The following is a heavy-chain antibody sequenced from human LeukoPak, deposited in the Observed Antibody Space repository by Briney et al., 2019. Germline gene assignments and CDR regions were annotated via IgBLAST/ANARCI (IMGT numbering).Heavy chain of an antibody. CDR1: GYSFTSYW. CDR3: ARLPSSAWYYFDY. CDR2: IYPSDSDT. V-gene: IGHV5-51*01. D-gene: IGHD6-19*01. Sequence: GESLKISCKGSGYSFTSYWIGWVRQMSGKGLECMGIIYPSDSDTRYSPSFQGQVTISADKSISTAYLQWSSLKASDTAIYYCARLPSSAWYYFDYWGQGTLVTVSS. J-gene: IGHJ4*02.